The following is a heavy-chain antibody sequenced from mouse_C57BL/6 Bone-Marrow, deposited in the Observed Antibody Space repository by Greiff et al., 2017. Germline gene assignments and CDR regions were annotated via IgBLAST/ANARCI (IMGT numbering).Heavy chain of an antibody. CDR2: IYPGSGST. D-gene: IGHD2-5*01. V-gene: IGHV1-55*01. CDR3: ARPYYSNYWYFDV. Sequence: VKLQQPGAELVKPGASVKMSCKASGYTFTSYWITWVKQRPGQGLEWIGDIYPGSGSTNYNEKFKSKATLTVDTSSSTAYMQLSSLTSEDSAVYYWARPYYSNYWYFDVGGRGTTVTVSA. CDR1: GYTFTSYW. J-gene: IGHJ1*03.